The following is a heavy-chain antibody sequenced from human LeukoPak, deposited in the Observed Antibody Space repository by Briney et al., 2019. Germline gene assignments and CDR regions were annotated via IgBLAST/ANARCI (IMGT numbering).Heavy chain of an antibody. V-gene: IGHV4-59*08. J-gene: IGHJ3*01. CDR3: ARRSHLGESTSTACPGAFGV. CDR1: GGSINNYY. D-gene: IGHD2-2*01. Sequence: SETLSLTCAVFGGSINNYYWSWIRQPPGKGLEWIGYVHDSGSTKYNPSVKSRVTISVDTSKNQFSLNLYSVTAADTAVYYCARRSHLGESTSTACPGAFGVWGQGTMVTVSS. CDR2: VHDSGST.